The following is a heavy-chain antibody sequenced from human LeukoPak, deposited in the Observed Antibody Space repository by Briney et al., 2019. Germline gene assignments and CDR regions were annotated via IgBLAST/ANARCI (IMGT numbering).Heavy chain of an antibody. V-gene: IGHV1-18*01. CDR2: ISAYNGNT. Sequence: ASVKVSCKASGYTFTSYGITWVRQAPGQGLEWMGWISAYNGNTNYAQKFQGRLTMTTDTSTNTAYMELRSLRPDDTDVYYCARDFFHGHCSGLTCFLLDSWGQGSLVTVSS. J-gene: IGHJ4*02. CDR3: ARDFFHGHCSGLTCFLLDS. CDR1: GYTFTSYG. D-gene: IGHD2-15*01.